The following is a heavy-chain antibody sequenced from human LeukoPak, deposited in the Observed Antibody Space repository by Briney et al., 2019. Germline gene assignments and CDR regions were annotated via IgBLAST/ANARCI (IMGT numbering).Heavy chain of an antibody. CDR1: GGSVSGYY. J-gene: IGHJ4*02. Sequence: SETLSLTCTVSGGSVSGYYWGWIRQPPGGGLEWIGYIYHTGHTHYNASLKGRVTMSMDTSQSQISLRMSSMTAADTAVCYCTRHPFMSPFDYWGQGTLATVSS. V-gene: IGHV4-59*08. CDR2: IYHTGHT. CDR3: TRHPFMSPFDY. D-gene: IGHD3-10*02.